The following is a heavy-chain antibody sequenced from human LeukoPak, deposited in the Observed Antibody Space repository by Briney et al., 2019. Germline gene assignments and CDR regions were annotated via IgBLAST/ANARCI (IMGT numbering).Heavy chain of an antibody. J-gene: IGHJ6*02. CDR2: ISGSGGST. CDR3: ARPYYYDSSGRKPYYYYYGMDV. Sequence: GGSLRLSCAASGFTFSSYAMSWVRQAPGKGLEWVSAISGSGGSTYYADSVKGRFTISRDNSKNTLYLQMNSLRAEDTAVYYCARPYYYDSSGRKPYYYYYGMDVWGQGTTVTVSS. V-gene: IGHV3-23*01. D-gene: IGHD3-22*01. CDR1: GFTFSSYA.